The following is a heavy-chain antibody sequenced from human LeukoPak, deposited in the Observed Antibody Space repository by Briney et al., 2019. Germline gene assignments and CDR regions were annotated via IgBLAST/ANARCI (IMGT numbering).Heavy chain of an antibody. V-gene: IGHV3-23*01. CDR2: IRGAGGTT. J-gene: IGHJ3*02. CDR3: ARDPNGDYIGAFEI. CDR1: GFTASSNY. Sequence: GGSLRLSCAASGFTASSNYMSWVRQAPGKGLEWVSAIRGAGGTTFYADSVKGRFTISRDNSKNTLYLQMTSLRVEDTAVYYCARDPNGDYIGAFEIWGQGTMVTVSS. D-gene: IGHD4-17*01.